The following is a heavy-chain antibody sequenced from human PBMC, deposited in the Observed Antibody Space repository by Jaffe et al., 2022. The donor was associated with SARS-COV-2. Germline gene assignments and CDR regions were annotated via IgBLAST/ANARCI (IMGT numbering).Heavy chain of an antibody. J-gene: IGHJ6*03. CDR3: ARHASRVTIRIYYYMDV. Sequence: QLQLQESGPGLVKPSETLSLTCTVSGGSIRSSSYYWGWIRQPPGKGLEWIGSIYYSGSTYYNPSLKSRVTISVDTSKNQFSLKLSSVTAADTAVYYCARHASRVTIRIYYYMDVWGKGTTVTVSS. D-gene: IGHD4-17*01. V-gene: IGHV4-39*01. CDR2: IYYSGST. CDR1: GGSIRSSSYY.